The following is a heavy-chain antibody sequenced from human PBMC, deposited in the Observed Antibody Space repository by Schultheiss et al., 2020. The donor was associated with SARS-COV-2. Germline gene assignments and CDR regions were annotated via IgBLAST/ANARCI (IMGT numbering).Heavy chain of an antibody. CDR3: ARHGQQLVRVFDP. Sequence: SETLSLTCAVYSGSFSGYYWSWIRQPPGKGLEWIGEINHSGRTNYNPSLKSRVTISVDTSKNQFSLKLSSVTAADTAVYYCARHGQQLVRVFDPWGQGTLVTVSS. CDR2: INHSGRT. CDR1: SGSFSGYY. J-gene: IGHJ5*02. V-gene: IGHV4-34*01. D-gene: IGHD6-13*01.